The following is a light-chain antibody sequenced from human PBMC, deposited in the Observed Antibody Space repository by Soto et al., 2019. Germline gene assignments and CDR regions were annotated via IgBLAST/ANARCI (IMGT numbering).Light chain of an antibody. V-gene: IGLV1-44*01. Sequence: QSVLTQPPSASGTPGQRVTISCSGSSSNIGSNTVNWYQQLPGTAPKLLIFSNNQRPPGVPARFSGSKSGASASLAISGLQPEDEADDYCGAWDDSLNGGVFGGGTKLTVL. J-gene: IGLJ3*02. CDR3: GAWDDSLNGGV. CDR1: SSNIGSNT. CDR2: SNN.